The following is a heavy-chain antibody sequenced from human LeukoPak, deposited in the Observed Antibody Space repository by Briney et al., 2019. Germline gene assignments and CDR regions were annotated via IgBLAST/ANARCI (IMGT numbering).Heavy chain of an antibody. CDR2: IYHSGST. V-gene: IGHV4-38-2*02. D-gene: IGHD3-16*01. CDR3: AGGYYYMDV. CDR1: GYSISSGYY. Sequence: SETLSLTCTVSGYSISSGYYWGWIRQPPGKGLEWIGSIYHSGSTNYNPSLKSRVTISVDTSKNQFSLKLSSVTAADTAVYYCAGGYYYMDVWGKGTTVTISS. J-gene: IGHJ6*03.